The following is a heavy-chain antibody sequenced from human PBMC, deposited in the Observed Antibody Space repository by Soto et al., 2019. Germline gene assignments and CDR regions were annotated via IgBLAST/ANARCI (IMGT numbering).Heavy chain of an antibody. CDR2: IYYSGSA. CDR3: ARDGPVGEDSPAYYGAFDI. J-gene: IGHJ3*02. D-gene: IGHD3-10*01. Sequence: PSETLSLTCTVSVGSVSSGGYFGSWIRQHPGKGLEWIAYIYYSGSADSNPSLKSRVTISVDTSKNQFSLKLSSVTASDTAVYNCARDGPVGEDSPAYYGAFDIWGPATMVT. CDR1: VGSVSSGGYF. V-gene: IGHV4-31*03.